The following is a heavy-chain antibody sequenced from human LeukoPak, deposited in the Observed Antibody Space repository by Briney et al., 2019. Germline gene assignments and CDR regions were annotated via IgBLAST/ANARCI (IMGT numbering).Heavy chain of an antibody. Sequence: SQTLSLTCAISGDSVSSNSAAWNWIRQSPSRGLEWLGRTYYRPKWYNDYAVSVKSRITINPDTSKNQFSLQLNSVTPEDTAVYYCTREGLEGATGGNDYWGQGALVTVSS. J-gene: IGHJ4*02. CDR2: TYYRPKWYN. V-gene: IGHV6-1*01. D-gene: IGHD1-26*01. CDR1: GDSVSSNSAA. CDR3: TREGLEGATGGNDY.